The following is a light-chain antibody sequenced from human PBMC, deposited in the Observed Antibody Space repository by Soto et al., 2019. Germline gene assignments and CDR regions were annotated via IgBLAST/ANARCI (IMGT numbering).Light chain of an antibody. Sequence: QSALTQPRSVSGSPGQSVTLSCTGTSNDVGGYNYVSWYQQYPGKAPTLMIYDVGKRPSGVPDRFSGSKSGNTASLTVSGLQAEDEADYYCSSYAGSSNVFGTGTKLTVL. J-gene: IGLJ1*01. CDR2: DVG. CDR1: SNDVGGYNY. V-gene: IGLV2-11*01. CDR3: SSYAGSSNV.